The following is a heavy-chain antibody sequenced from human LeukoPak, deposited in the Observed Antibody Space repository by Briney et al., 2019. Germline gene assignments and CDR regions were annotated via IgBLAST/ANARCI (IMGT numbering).Heavy chain of an antibody. CDR1: GGSISSSSYY. CDR2: INHSGST. V-gene: IGHV4-39*07. J-gene: IGHJ4*02. Sequence: SETLSLTCTVSGGSISSSSYYWGWIRQPPGKGLEWIGEINHSGSTNYNPSLKSRVTISVDTSKNQFSLKLSSVTAADTAVYYCARGRGYSSGWPVGYWGQGTLVTVSS. D-gene: IGHD6-19*01. CDR3: ARGRGYSSGWPVGY.